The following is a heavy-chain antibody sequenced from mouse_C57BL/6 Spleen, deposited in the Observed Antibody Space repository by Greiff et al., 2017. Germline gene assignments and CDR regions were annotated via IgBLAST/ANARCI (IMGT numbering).Heavy chain of an antibody. CDR2: IYPGSGST. D-gene: IGHD3-3*01. J-gene: IGHJ3*01. V-gene: IGHV1-55*01. Sequence: QVQLQQPGAELVKPGASVKMSCKASGYTFTSYWITWVKQRPGQGLEWIGYIYPGSGSTNYNEKFKSKATLTVDTSSSTAYMQHSSLTSEDSAVFYCARVGLGPWLAFWCQGTLVTVSA. CDR3: ARVGLGPWLAF. CDR1: GYTFTSYW.